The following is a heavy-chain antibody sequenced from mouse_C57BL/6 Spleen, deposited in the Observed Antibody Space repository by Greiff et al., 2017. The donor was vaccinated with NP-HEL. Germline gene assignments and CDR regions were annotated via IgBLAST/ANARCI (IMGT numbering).Heavy chain of an antibody. J-gene: IGHJ2*01. CDR2: IDPENGDT. CDR3: TTGQVLGY. CDR1: GFNIKDDY. V-gene: IGHV14-4*01. Sequence: VQLKESGAELVRPGASVKLSCTASGFNIKDDYMHWVKQRPEQGLEWIGWIDPENGDTEYASKFQGKATITADTSSNTAYLQLSSLTSEDTAVYYCTTGQVLGYWGQGTTLTVSS. D-gene: IGHD3-3*01.